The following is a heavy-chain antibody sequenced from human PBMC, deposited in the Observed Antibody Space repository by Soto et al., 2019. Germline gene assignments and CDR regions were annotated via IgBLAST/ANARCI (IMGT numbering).Heavy chain of an antibody. CDR2: ISGSGGST. Sequence: HPGGSLRLSCAASGFTFSSYAMSWVRQAPGKGLECVSAISGSGGSTYYADSVKGRFTISRDNSKNTLYLQMNSLRAEDTAVYYCAKERSSGWYTSSRVHFDYWGQGTLVTVSS. D-gene: IGHD6-19*01. CDR1: GFTFSSYA. CDR3: AKERSSGWYTSSRVHFDY. J-gene: IGHJ4*02. V-gene: IGHV3-23*01.